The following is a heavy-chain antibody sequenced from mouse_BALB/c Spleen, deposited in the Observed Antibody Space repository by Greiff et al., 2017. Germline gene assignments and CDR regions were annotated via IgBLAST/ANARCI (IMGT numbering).Heavy chain of an antibody. D-gene: IGHD1-3*01. CDR2: IYPGDGDT. CDR1: GYTFTSYW. V-gene: IGHV1-87*01. Sequence: VKLMESGAELARPGASVKLSCKASGYTFTSYWMQWVKQRPGQGLEWIGAIYPGDGDTRYTQKFKGKATLTADKSSSTAYMQLSSLASEDSAVYYCARGGNSYYYAMDYWGQGTSVTVSS. J-gene: IGHJ4*01. CDR3: ARGGNSYYYAMDY.